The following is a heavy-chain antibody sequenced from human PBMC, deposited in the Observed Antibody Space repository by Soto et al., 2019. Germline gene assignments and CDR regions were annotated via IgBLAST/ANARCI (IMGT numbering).Heavy chain of an antibody. V-gene: IGHV1-3*01. CDR2: INAGNGNT. CDR1: GYTFTSYA. CDR3: AGGFSCGDADWFDP. J-gene: IGHJ5*02. D-gene: IGHD2-21*01. Sequence: QVQLVQSGAEVKKPGASVKVSCKASGYTFTSYAMHWVRQAPGQRLEWMGWINAGNGNTKYSQKFQGRVTITRATSASTAYMELSSLRSEDTAVYYCAGGFSCGDADWFDPWGQGSVVTVSS.